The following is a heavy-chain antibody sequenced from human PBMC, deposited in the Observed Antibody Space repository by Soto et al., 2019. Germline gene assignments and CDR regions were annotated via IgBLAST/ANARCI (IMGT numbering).Heavy chain of an antibody. CDR3: ARRRYYGSGSYGFDY. V-gene: IGHV5-10-1*01. J-gene: IGHJ4*02. D-gene: IGHD3-10*01. CDR1: GYSFTSYW. Sequence: GESLKISCKGSGYSFTSYWISWVRQMPGKGLEWMGRIDPSDSYTNYSPSFQGHVTISADKSISTAYLQWSSLKASDTAMYYCARRRYYGSGSYGFDYWGQGTLVTVPQ. CDR2: IDPSDSYT.